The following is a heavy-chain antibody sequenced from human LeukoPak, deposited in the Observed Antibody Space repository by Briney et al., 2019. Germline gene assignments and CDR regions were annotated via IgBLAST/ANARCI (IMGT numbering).Heavy chain of an antibody. D-gene: IGHD5-18*01. Sequence: SETLSLTCTVSGGSISSSSYHWSWIRQPPGKGLEWIGYISYSGSPDYNSSLKSRVTISLDTSKNQFSLKLSSVTAADTAVYYCARIMLPQIQVFLGWFDPWGQGTLVIVSS. CDR3: ARIMLPQIQVFLGWFDP. J-gene: IGHJ5*02. CDR1: GGSISSSSYH. CDR2: ISYSGSP. V-gene: IGHV4-61*01.